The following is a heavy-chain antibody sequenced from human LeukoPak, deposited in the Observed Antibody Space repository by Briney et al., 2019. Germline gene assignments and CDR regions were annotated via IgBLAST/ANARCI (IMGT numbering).Heavy chain of an antibody. V-gene: IGHV3-7*01. CDR2: IKQDGSEK. CDR3: ARGGRFAMITFGGPHY. Sequence: GSLRLSCAASGFTFSSYWMSWVRQAPGKGLEWVANIKQDGSEKYYVDSVKGRFTISRDNAKNSLYLQMNSLRAEDTAVYYCARGGRFAMITFGGPHYWGQGTLVTVSS. CDR1: GFTFSSYW. D-gene: IGHD3-16*01. J-gene: IGHJ4*02.